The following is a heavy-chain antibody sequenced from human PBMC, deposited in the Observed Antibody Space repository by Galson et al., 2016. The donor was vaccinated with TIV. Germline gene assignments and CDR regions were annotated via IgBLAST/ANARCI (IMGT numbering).Heavy chain of an antibody. D-gene: IGHD2-21*02. CDR3: ARDIPCGGACYFFDD. J-gene: IGHJ4*02. CDR2: ILPISGTT. Sequence: SVKVSCKASGGNFNNYAINWVRQAPGQGLEWMGGILPISGTTNYAQNFQGRLTINTGESTTTVTMDLSTLTSKDTAVYFCARDIPCGGACYFFDDWGQGTLVTVSS. V-gene: IGHV1-69*05. CDR1: GGNFNNYA.